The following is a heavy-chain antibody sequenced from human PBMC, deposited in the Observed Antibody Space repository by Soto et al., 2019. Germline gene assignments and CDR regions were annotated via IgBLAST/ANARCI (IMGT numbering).Heavy chain of an antibody. V-gene: IGHV3-23*01. D-gene: IGHD7-27*01. CDR2: ISGGGDAA. J-gene: IGHJ2*01. Sequence: EVQVLESGGGLVQPGGSLRLSCAGSGFTFINYAMNWVRQAPGKGLEWVSSISGGGDAAFFPDSVRGRFTFSRDDSKNRVSLQMNSLGVDDTAVYYCARKILGSTTRRNYWYFDLWGRGTLVTVSS. CDR3: ARKILGSTTRRNYWYFDL. CDR1: GFTFINYA.